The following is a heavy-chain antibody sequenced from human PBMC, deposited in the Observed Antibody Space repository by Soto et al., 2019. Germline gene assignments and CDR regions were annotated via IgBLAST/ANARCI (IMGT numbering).Heavy chain of an antibody. Sequence: GGSLRLSCEASGFTFSGYGIHWVRQAPGKGREWVAVISYYGTNEYYEDSVKGRFTISRDTSKNTVYLQMKSLTPGDTAVYYCAKATATGGGAFEIYGQGTKVTV. CDR1: GFTFSGYG. D-gene: IGHD2-8*02. CDR3: AKATATGGGAFEI. CDR2: ISYYGTNE. V-gene: IGHV3-30*18. J-gene: IGHJ3*02.